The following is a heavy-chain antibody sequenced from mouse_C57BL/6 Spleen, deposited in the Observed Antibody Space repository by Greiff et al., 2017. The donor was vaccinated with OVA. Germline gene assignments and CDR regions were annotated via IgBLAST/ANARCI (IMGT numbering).Heavy chain of an antibody. Sequence: EVQGVESGGDLVKPGGSLKLSCAASGFTFSSYGMSWVRQTPDKRLEWVATISSGGSYTYYPDSVKGRFTISRDNAKNTLYLQMSSLKSEDTAMYYCARGETNRYYFDYWGQGTTLTVSS. CDR1: GFTFSSYG. D-gene: IGHD2-13*01. V-gene: IGHV5-6*01. CDR3: ARGETNRYYFDY. CDR2: ISSGGSYT. J-gene: IGHJ2*01.